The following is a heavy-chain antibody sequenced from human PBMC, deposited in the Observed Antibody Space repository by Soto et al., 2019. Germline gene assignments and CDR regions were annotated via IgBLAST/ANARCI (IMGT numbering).Heavy chain of an antibody. D-gene: IGHD6-13*01. Sequence: SETLSLTCTVSGGSISSYYWSWIRQPPGKGLEWIGYIYYSGSTNYNPSLKSRVTISVDTSKNQFSLKLSSVTAADTAVYYCARHRVYEYMDVWGNGTTVTVSS. V-gene: IGHV4-59*08. CDR2: IYYSGST. J-gene: IGHJ6*03. CDR3: ARHRVYEYMDV. CDR1: GGSISSYY.